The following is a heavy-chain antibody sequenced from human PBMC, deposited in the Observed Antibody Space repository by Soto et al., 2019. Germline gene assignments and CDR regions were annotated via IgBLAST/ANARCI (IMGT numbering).Heavy chain of an antibody. D-gene: IGHD3-10*01. J-gene: IGHJ6*02. CDR3: ARDPILLWFGELLFDGMDV. Sequence: GGSLRLSCAASGFTFSSYWMSWVRQAPGKGLEWVANIKQDGSEKYYVDSVKGRFTISRDNAKNSLYLQMNSLRAEDTAVYYCARDPILLWFGELLFDGMDVWGQGTTVTVS. CDR1: GFTFSSYW. V-gene: IGHV3-7*03. CDR2: IKQDGSEK.